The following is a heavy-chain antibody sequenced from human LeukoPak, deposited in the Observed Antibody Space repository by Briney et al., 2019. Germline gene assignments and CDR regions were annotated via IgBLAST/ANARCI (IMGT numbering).Heavy chain of an antibody. CDR2: INPNSGGT. CDR1: GYTFTGYY. D-gene: IGHD6-19*01. CDR3: ARAGYSSGWYAFDI. V-gene: IGHV1-2*02. Sequence: ASVKVSCKASGYTFTGYYMHWVRQAPGQGLEWMGWINPNSGGTNYAQKFQGRVTMTRDTSISTAYMELSRLRSDDTAVYHCARAGYSSGWYAFDIWGQGTMVTVSS. J-gene: IGHJ3*02.